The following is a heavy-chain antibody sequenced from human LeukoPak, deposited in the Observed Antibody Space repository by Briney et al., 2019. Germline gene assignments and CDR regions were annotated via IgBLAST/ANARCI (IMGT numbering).Heavy chain of an antibody. CDR1: DGSINNYY. D-gene: IGHD3-3*01. Sequence: SETLSLTCTVSDGSINNYYWCWIRQPPGKGLEWIGRIYTSGSTNYNPSLKSRVTMSVDTSKNQFSLKLSSVTAADTAVYYCARGGITIFGVVTPFDYWGQGTLVTVSS. CDR2: IYTSGST. V-gene: IGHV4-4*07. CDR3: ARGGITIFGVVTPFDY. J-gene: IGHJ4*02.